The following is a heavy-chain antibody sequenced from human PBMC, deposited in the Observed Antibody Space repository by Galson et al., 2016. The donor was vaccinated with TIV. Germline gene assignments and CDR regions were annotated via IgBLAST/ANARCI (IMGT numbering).Heavy chain of an antibody. CDR3: ARSGDYGDY. J-gene: IGHJ4*02. D-gene: IGHD4-17*01. V-gene: IGHV1-8*02. CDR1: GYTFTSYD. Sequence: SVKVSCKASGYTFTSYDINWVRQATGQGLEWMGWISTYNGNTGYSQKFRGRVTMTRNTSERTAYMELSSLTSEDTAVYYCARSGDYGDYWGQGTLVTVSS. CDR2: ISTYNGNT.